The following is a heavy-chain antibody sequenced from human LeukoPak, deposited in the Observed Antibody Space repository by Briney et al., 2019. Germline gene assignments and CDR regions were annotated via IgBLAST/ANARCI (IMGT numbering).Heavy chain of an antibody. CDR2: INWNGGST. CDR1: GFTFDDYG. CDR3: AGVGYSSSWLIDY. V-gene: IGHV3-20*04. J-gene: IGHJ4*02. D-gene: IGHD6-13*01. Sequence: GGSLRLSCAASGFTFDDYGMSWVRQAPGKGLEWVSGINWNGGSTYYADSVKGRFTISRDNAKNSLYLQMNSLRADDTALYYCAGVGYSSSWLIDYWGQGTLVTVSS.